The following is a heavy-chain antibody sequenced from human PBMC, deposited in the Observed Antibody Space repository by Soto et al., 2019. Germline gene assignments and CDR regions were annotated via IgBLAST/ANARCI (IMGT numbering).Heavy chain of an antibody. CDR2: IRNKANSYSI. J-gene: IGHJ3*02. D-gene: IGHD5-12*01. Sequence: GGSLRLSCAASGFTFSDHYMDWVRQAPGKGLEWVGRIRNKANSYSIQYGASVKGRFAISKDNSMSTLLLQMDTLGPDDTAIYYCAKVERSGRGPPFSCHIWGQGTMVTVSS. CDR3: AKVERSGRGPPFSCHI. V-gene: IGHV3-72*01. CDR1: GFTFSDHY.